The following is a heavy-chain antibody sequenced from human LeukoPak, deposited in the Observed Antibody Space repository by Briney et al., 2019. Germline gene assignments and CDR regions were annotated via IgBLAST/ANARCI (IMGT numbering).Heavy chain of an antibody. CDR3: ARDLEVVVAATNVFDY. J-gene: IGHJ4*02. CDR1: GYTFSSYW. D-gene: IGHD2-15*01. CDR2: IKQDGSEK. V-gene: IGHV3-7*03. Sequence: EGSLRLSCAASGYTFSSYWMSWVRQAPGRGLEWVANIKQDGSEKYYVDSVKGRFTISRDNAKNSLYLQMNSLRAEDTAVYYCARDLEVVVAATNVFDYWGQGTLVTVSS.